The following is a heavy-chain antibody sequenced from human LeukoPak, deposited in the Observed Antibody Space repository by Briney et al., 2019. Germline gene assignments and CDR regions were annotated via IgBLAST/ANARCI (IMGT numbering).Heavy chain of an antibody. CDR1: GGSIRSTSYN. V-gene: IGHV4-39*07. CDR2: LSYTGST. Sequence: PSETLSPTCTVSGGSIRSTSYNWGWIRQPPGKGLEWIGSLSYTGSTYYNPSLKSRVTISVDTSRNQFSLKLSSVTAADTAVYYCARTGGSFYFYYYMDVWGKRTTVTVSS. J-gene: IGHJ6*03. CDR3: ARTGGSFYFYYYMDV. D-gene: IGHD1-26*01.